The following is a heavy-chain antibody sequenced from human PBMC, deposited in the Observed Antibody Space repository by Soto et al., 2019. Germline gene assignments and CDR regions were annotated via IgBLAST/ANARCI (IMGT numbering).Heavy chain of an antibody. CDR3: ARDPQLYSYGSIKHYFDY. CDR1: GYTFTSYA. CDR2: INAGNGNT. V-gene: IGHV1-3*01. Sequence: ASVKVSCKASGYTFTSYAMHWVRQAPGQRLEWMGWINAGNGNTKYSQKFQGRVTITRDTSASTAYMELSSLRSEDTAVYYCARDPQLYSYGSIKHYFDYWGQGTLVTVSS. J-gene: IGHJ4*02. D-gene: IGHD5-18*01.